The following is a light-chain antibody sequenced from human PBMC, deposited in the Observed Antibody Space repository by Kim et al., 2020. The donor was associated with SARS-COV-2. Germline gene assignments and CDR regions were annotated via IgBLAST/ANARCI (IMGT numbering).Light chain of an antibody. CDR1: QSVSSSN. Sequence: EIVLTQSPGTLSLSPGERATLSCRASQSVSSSNLAWYQRKRGQAPRLLINDASNRVTGTPDRFSGSGSGTDFTVTISRLEPEDFAVYYCHQYGNSPQTFGQGTKVDIK. CDR3: HQYGNSPQT. CDR2: DAS. J-gene: IGKJ1*01. V-gene: IGKV3-20*01.